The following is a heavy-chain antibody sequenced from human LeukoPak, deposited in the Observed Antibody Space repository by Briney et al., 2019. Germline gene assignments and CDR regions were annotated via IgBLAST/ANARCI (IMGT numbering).Heavy chain of an antibody. CDR1: GYTFTSYD. Sequence: ASVKVSCKASGYTFTSYDINWVRQATGQGLEWMGWMNPNSGNTGYAQKFQGRVTMTRNTSISTAYMELSSLRSEDTAVYYCARVTGYMVEDYFDYWGQGTLVTVSS. CDR2: MNPNSGNT. CDR3: ARVTGYMVEDYFDY. J-gene: IGHJ4*02. D-gene: IGHD6-13*01. V-gene: IGHV1-8*01.